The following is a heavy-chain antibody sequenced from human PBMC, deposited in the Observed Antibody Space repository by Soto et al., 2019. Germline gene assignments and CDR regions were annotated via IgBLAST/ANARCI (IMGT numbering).Heavy chain of an antibody. CDR1: GGSISSSSYY. CDR3: ARSIRIAALEP. CDR2: IYYSGST. V-gene: IGHV4-39*01. J-gene: IGHJ5*02. Sequence: QLQLQESGPGLVKPSETLSLTCTVSGGSISSSSYYWGWIRQPPGKGLEWIGSIYYSGSTYYNPSLKSRVTISVDTSKNQFSLKLSSVTAADTAVYYCARSIRIAALEPWGQGTLVTVSS. D-gene: IGHD6-13*01.